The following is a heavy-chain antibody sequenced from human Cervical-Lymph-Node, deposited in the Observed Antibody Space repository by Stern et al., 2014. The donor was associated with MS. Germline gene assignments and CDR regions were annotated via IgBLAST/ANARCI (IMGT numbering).Heavy chain of an antibody. Sequence: VQLVESGAEVKKPGSSVKVSCKASGGTFSSYAISRVGQAPGQGLEWIGGIIPIFGTANYAQKFQGRVTITADESTSTAYMELSSLRSEDTAVYYCARGSRYCSGGSCYWGQGTLVTVSS. D-gene: IGHD2-15*01. CDR3: ARGSRYCSGGSCY. CDR1: GGTFSSYA. J-gene: IGHJ4*02. CDR2: IIPIFGTA. V-gene: IGHV1-69*01.